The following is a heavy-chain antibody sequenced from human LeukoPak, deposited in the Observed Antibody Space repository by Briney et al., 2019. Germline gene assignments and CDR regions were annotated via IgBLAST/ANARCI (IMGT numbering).Heavy chain of an antibody. CDR1: GFTFDDYA. V-gene: IGHV3-23*01. Sequence: PGRSLRLSCAASGFTFDDYAMHWVRQAPGKGLEWVSGISGGGDRINYADSVKGRFTISRDNSRNTLYLQMNNLGAEDTAVYYCAKNPLLAGTIYFDYWGQGTLVTVSS. J-gene: IGHJ4*02. CDR2: ISGGGDRI. CDR3: AKNPLLAGTIYFDY. D-gene: IGHD6-19*01.